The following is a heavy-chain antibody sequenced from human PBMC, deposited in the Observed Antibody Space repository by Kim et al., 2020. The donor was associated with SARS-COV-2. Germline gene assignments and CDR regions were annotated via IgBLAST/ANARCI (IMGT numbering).Heavy chain of an antibody. J-gene: IGHJ5*02. V-gene: IGHV3-30*18. CDR3: AKDEGRQLWHPEGVS. Sequence: GGSLRLSCAASGFTFSSYGMRWVRQAPGEGLEWVADISYDGSKKYYADSVKGRFTISRNNSKNTMYMQMNSLRAEDTAVYYCAKDEGRQLWHPEGVSWGQGTLVTVSS. D-gene: IGHD5-18*01. CDR1: GFTFSSYG. CDR2: ISYDGSKK.